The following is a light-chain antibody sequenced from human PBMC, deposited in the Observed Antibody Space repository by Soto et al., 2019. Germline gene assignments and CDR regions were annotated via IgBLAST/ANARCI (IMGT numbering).Light chain of an antibody. J-gene: IGLJ1*01. CDR3: QVWDSSLLHHV. CDR2: DDS. Sequence: SYELAHSPAVSLAPGQTAMISCGGDNIGTKTVHWFQQRPGQAPVLVVFDDSDRPSGIPERFSGSNSGTTATLTISRVEAGDEADYYCQVWDSSLLHHVFGTGTKVTVL. CDR1: NIGTKT. V-gene: IGLV3-21*02.